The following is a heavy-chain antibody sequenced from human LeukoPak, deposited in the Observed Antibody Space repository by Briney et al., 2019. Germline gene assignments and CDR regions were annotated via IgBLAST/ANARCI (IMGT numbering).Heavy chain of an antibody. CDR3: ARDPRTTHDSYYFDY. CDR2: ISSRSSTI. J-gene: IGHJ4*02. CDR1: GFTFSSYS. V-gene: IGHV3-48*01. D-gene: IGHD4-11*01. Sequence: GGSLRLSCAASGFTFSSYSMNWVRQAPGKGLEWVSYISSRSSTIYYADSVKGRFTISRDNAKDSLYLQMNSLRAEDTAVYYCARDPRTTHDSYYFDYWGQGTLVTVSS.